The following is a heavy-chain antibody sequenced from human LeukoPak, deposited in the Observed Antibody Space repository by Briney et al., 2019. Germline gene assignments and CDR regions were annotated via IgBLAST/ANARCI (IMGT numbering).Heavy chain of an antibody. CDR3: ARDPYSSSFFDC. CDR1: GFTFTTYE. J-gene: IGHJ5*01. V-gene: IGHV3-48*03. Sequence: GGSLRLSCVASGFTFTTYEMTWVRQAQGKGLEWVSHISSSGSATYYADSVKGRFTISRDNARKSLYLQMSSLRAEDTALYYCARDPYSSSFFDCWGQGTLVTVSS. CDR2: ISSSGSAT. D-gene: IGHD6-6*01.